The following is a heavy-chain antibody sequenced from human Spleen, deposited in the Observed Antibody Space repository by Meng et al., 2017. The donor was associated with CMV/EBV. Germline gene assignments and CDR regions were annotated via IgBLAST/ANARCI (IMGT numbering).Heavy chain of an antibody. V-gene: IGHV3-23*01. CDR2: ISGSGGST. Sequence: GESLKISCSASGFTFSSYAMSWVRQAPGKGLEWVSAISGSGGSTYYADSVKGRFTISRDNSKNTLYLQMNSLRAEDTAVYYCAKGVREATKPWTYYYDSSGSLEGYYFDYWGQGTLVTVSS. D-gene: IGHD3-22*01. CDR3: AKGVREATKPWTYYYDSSGSLEGYYFDY. CDR1: GFTFSSYA. J-gene: IGHJ4*02.